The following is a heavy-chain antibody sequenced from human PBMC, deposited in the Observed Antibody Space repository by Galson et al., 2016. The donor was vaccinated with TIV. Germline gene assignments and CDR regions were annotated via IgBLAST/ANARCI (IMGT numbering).Heavy chain of an antibody. CDR1: GGSISGYF. V-gene: IGHV4-59*12. Sequence: SETLSLTCSVSGGSISGYFWTWIRQPPEKGLEWIGFIHSSGNTDYNPSHRGRVTMSVDTSKNQISLKLRSMTAADTAVYYCARDRPSGLFDHWGQGTQVTVSS. J-gene: IGHJ4*02. CDR3: ARDRPSGLFDH. CDR2: IHSSGNT. D-gene: IGHD1-26*01.